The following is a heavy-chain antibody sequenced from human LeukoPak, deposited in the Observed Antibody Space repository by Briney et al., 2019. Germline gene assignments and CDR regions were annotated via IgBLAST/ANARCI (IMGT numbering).Heavy chain of an antibody. CDR2: ISRFGGDT. CDR3: AKGHSDDWYYFDY. D-gene: IGHD3-9*01. V-gene: IGHV3-23*01. J-gene: IGHJ4*02. CDR1: GFTFSGFA. Sequence: GGSLRLSCAASGFTFSGFAMCWVRQAPGKGLEWVSAISRFGGDTNYADSVKGRFTISRDNSKGTLFLQMNSLRGDDTAVYYCAKGHSDDWYYFDYWGQGTLVTVSS.